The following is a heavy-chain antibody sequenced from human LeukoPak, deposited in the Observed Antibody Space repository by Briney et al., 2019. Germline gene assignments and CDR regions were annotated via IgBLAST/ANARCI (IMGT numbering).Heavy chain of an antibody. V-gene: IGHV4-39*01. CDR1: GGSISSSSYH. CDR2: IYYSGST. CDR3: ASREYSSSHNH. D-gene: IGHD4-11*01. J-gene: IGHJ4*02. Sequence: SETLSLTCTVSGGSISSSSYHWGWIRQPPGKGLEWIGSIYYSGSTYYNPSLKSRVSISLDTSKNQFSLKLRSMTAADTAVYYCASREYSSSHNHWGQGTLVTVSS.